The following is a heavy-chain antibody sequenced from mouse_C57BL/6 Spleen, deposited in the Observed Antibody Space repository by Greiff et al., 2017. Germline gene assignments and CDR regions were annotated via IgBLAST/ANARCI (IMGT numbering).Heavy chain of an antibody. V-gene: IGHV1-80*01. J-gene: IGHJ3*01. CDR3: ATDVYYPFAY. Sequence: VQLQQSGAELVKPGASVKISCKASGYAFSSYWMNWVKQRPGKGLEWIGQIYPGDGYTNYNGKFKGKATLTADKSSSTAYMQLSSLTSEDSAVYFCATDVYYPFAYWGQGTLVTVTA. CDR2: IYPGDGYT. CDR1: GYAFSSYW. D-gene: IGHD2-3*01.